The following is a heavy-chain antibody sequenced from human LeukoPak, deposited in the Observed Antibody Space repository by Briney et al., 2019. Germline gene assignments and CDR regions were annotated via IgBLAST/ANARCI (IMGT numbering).Heavy chain of an antibody. CDR2: IYYSGTT. CDR1: GGSISSGGYH. J-gene: IGHJ4*02. V-gene: IGHV4-31*03. Sequence: KASHTLPLTCTVSGGSISSGGYHWSWIPQHPGKGLEWIGYIYYSGTTYYNPSLKIRVTMSVDTSKIQFSLKLGSVAAAGTAVYYCARGLYCRSSSCQPAFEYWGQGTLVTVSS. D-gene: IGHD2-2*01. CDR3: ARGLYCRSSSCQPAFEY.